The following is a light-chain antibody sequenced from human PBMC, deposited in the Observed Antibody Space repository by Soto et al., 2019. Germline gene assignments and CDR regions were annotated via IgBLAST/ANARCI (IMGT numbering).Light chain of an antibody. CDR1: SSDVGGYNS. V-gene: IGLV2-14*03. J-gene: IGLJ2*01. CDR2: DVS. CDR3: SSYTSTNTVV. Sequence: QSVLTQPASVSGSPGQSITMSCTGTSSDVGGYNSVSWYQQHPGKAPKLMIYDVSNRPSGVSNRFSGSKSVNTASLTISGLQAEDEADYYCSSYTSTNTVVFGGGTKLTVL.